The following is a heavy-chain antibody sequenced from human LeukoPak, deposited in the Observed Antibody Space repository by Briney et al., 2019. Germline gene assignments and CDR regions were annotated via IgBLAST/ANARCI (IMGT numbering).Heavy chain of an antibody. CDR2: IDPSDAYT. D-gene: IGHD4-17*01. J-gene: IGHJ5*02. CDR1: GYSFTSYW. V-gene: IGHV5-10-1*01. CDR3: ARRGGDYSFDP. Sequence: GESLKISCKGSGYSFTSYWISWVGQMPGKGLEWMGRIDPSDAYTNYSPSFQGHVTISADKSISTAYLQWSSLKASDTAMYYCARRGGDYSFDPWGQGTLVTVSS.